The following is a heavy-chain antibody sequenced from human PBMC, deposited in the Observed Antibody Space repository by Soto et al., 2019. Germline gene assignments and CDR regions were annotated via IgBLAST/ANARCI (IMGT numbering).Heavy chain of an antibody. V-gene: IGHV4-39*01. CDR2: IYYSGST. Sequence: SETLSLTCTVSGGSISTTSYYWGWIRQPPGKGLEWIGSIYYSGSTYYNPSLKSRVTISVDTSKNQFSLKLSSVTAADTAVYYCARRPPLDYYYYYYMDVWGKGTTVTVSS. CDR1: GGSISTTSYY. J-gene: IGHJ6*03. CDR3: ARRPPLDYYYYYYMDV.